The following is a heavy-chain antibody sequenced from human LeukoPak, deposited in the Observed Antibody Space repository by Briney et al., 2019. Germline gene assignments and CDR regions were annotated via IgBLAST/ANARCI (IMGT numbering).Heavy chain of an antibody. CDR1: GFTFSSFG. CDR2: ISGSGGST. Sequence: GGSLRLSCAASGFTFSSFGMSWVRQAPGKGLEWVSLISGSGGSTYYADSVKGRFTISRDNSKNTLYLQMNSLRAEDTAVYFCLREVGPFDYWGQGTLVTVSS. CDR3: LREVGPFDY. J-gene: IGHJ4*02. D-gene: IGHD1-26*01. V-gene: IGHV3-23*01.